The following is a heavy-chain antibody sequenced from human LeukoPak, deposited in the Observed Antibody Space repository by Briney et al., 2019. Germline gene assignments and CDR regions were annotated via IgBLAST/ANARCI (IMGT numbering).Heavy chain of an antibody. J-gene: IGHJ3*02. CDR2: ISYDGSNK. Sequence: GGSLRLSCAASGFTFSSYGMHWVRQAPGKGVEWVAVISYDGSNKYYADSVKGRFTISRDNSKNTLYLQMNSLRAEDTAVYYCAKGYPDAFDIWGQGTMVTVSS. CDR3: AKGYPDAFDI. CDR1: GFTFSSYG. V-gene: IGHV3-30*18. D-gene: IGHD1-26*01.